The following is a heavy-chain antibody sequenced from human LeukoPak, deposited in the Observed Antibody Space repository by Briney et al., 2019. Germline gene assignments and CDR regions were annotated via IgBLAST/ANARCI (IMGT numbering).Heavy chain of an antibody. Sequence: SVKVSCKASGGTFSSYAISWVRQAPGQGLEWMGRIIPIFGIANYAQKFQGRVTITADKSTSTAYMELSSLRSEDTAVYYCARDTAAWGSNWFDPWGQGTLVTVSS. D-gene: IGHD3-16*01. J-gene: IGHJ5*02. CDR1: GGTFSSYA. V-gene: IGHV1-69*04. CDR3: ARDTAAWGSNWFDP. CDR2: IIPIFGIA.